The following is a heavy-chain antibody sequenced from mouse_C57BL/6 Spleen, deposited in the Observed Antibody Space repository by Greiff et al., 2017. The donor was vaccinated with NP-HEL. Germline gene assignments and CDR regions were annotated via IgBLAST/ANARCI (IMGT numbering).Heavy chain of an antibody. CDR3: ARVYSNYFDY. V-gene: IGHV5-4*01. D-gene: IGHD2-5*01. CDR1: GFTFSSYA. Sequence: VQLKESGGGLVKPGGSLKLSCAASGFTFSSYAMSWVRQTPEKRLEWVATISDGGSYTYYPDNVKGRFTISRDNAKNNLYLQMSHLKSEDTAMYYCARVYSNYFDYWGQGTTLTVSS. CDR2: ISDGGSYT. J-gene: IGHJ2*01.